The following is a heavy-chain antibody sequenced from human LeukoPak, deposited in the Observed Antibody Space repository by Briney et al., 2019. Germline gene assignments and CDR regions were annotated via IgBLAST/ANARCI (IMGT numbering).Heavy chain of an antibody. CDR3: ARVDAASLAVHY. J-gene: IGHJ4*02. CDR1: GYTFTGYY. Sequence: ASVMVSCKASGYTFTGYYIHWVRQAPGQGLEWMGWINPNSGGTNFAQKFQGRVTMTRDTSISTAYLELSRLRSDDTAVYYCARVDAASLAVHYWGQGTLVTVSS. D-gene: IGHD6-13*01. CDR2: INPNSGGT. V-gene: IGHV1-2*02.